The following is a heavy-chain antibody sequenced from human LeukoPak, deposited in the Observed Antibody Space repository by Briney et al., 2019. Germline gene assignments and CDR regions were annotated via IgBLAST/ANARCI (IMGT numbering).Heavy chain of an antibody. CDR3: AKSNGYGLVDI. D-gene: IGHD3-10*01. J-gene: IGHJ3*02. CDR1: GGSFSGYY. Sequence: SETLSLTCAVYGGSFSGYYWSWIRQPPGKGLEWIGEINHSGSTNYNPSLKSRVTISVDTSKNQFSLKLNSVTAADTAVYYCAKSNGYGLVDIWGRGTMVTVSS. CDR2: INHSGST. V-gene: IGHV4-34*01.